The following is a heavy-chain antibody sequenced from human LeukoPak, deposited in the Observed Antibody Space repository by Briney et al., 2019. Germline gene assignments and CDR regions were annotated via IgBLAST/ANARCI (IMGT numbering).Heavy chain of an antibody. J-gene: IGHJ4*02. Sequence: SETLSLTCAVYGGSFSGYFWSWIRQSPGKGLEWIGEINHSGSTNYNPSLKSRVTISVDTSKNQFSLKLSSVTAADTAVYYCARGLRFDYWGQGTLVTVSS. CDR2: INHSGST. CDR3: ARGLRFDY. CDR1: GGSFSGYF. V-gene: IGHV4-34*01.